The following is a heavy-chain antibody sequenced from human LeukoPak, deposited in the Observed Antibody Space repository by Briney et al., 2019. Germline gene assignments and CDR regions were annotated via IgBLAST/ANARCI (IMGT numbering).Heavy chain of an antibody. V-gene: IGHV3-43*01. CDR2: ISWNGARI. J-gene: IGHJ4*02. D-gene: IGHD6-19*01. CDR1: GFTFAEYT. CDR3: VKDLVAASENVRGWYPMDY. Sequence: QTGGSLRLACAASGFTFAEYTMHWVRQAPGKGLEWVSLISWNGARIHYGDSVKGRFTISRDNSKNSLYLQMNSLRTEDTALYYCVKDLVAASENVRGWYPMDYWGQGTLVTFSS.